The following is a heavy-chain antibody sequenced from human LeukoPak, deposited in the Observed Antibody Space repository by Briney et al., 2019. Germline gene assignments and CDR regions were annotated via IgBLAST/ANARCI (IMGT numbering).Heavy chain of an antibody. CDR1: GFTFSSYA. Sequence: GGSLRLSCAASGFTFSSYAMHWVRQAPGKGLEWVAVISYDGSNKYYADSVKGRFTISRDNSKNTLYLQMNSLRAEDTAVYYCASFTGYVVLDYWGQGTPVTVSS. CDR2: ISYDGSNK. D-gene: IGHD2-21*01. V-gene: IGHV3-30*04. J-gene: IGHJ4*02. CDR3: ASFTGYVVLDY.